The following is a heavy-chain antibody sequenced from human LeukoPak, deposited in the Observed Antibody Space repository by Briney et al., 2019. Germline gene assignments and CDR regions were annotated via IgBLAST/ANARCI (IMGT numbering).Heavy chain of an antibody. Sequence: GGSLRLSCAASGFTFDDYAMHWVRQAPGKGLEWVSVISGSGGSTYYADSVKGRFTVSRDNSKNTLYLQMNSLRAEDTAVYYCAMSGYDYGYWGQGTLVTVSS. CDR2: ISGSGGST. CDR1: GFTFDDYA. V-gene: IGHV3-23*01. D-gene: IGHD5-12*01. CDR3: AMSGYDYGY. J-gene: IGHJ4*02.